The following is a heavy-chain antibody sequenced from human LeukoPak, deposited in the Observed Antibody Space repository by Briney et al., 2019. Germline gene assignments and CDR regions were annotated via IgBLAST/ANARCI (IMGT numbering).Heavy chain of an antibody. J-gene: IGHJ4*02. V-gene: IGHV3-7*01. CDR2: IKQDGSEK. CDR3: ARACSGGSCNFDY. D-gene: IGHD2-15*01. Sequence: PGGSLRLSCAASGFTVSSYWMSWVRQAPGKGLEWVANIKQDGSEKYYVDSVKGRFTISRDNAKNSLYLQMNSLRAEDTAVYYCARACSGGSCNFDYWGQGTLVTVSS. CDR1: GFTVSSYW.